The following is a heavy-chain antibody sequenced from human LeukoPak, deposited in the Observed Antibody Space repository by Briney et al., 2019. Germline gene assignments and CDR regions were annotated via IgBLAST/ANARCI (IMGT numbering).Heavy chain of an antibody. Sequence: GGSLRLSCVACGFTFSSYVIGWVRQAPGKGREWVSSISGIGGHTYFAHSVKGPFTISRDNSKNTLGLQMKNVKVQDTALYFCAKFRYHSNNNNDLDFNYWGQGTLVTVSS. V-gene: IGHV3-23*01. J-gene: IGHJ4*02. CDR2: ISGIGGHT. CDR1: GFTFSSYV. CDR3: AKFRYHSNNNNDLDFNY. D-gene: IGHD3-22*01.